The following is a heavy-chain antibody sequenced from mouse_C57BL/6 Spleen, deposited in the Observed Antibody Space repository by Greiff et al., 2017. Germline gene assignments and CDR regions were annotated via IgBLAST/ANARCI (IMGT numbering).Heavy chain of an antibody. CDR1: GYTFTSYW. Sequence: QVQLQQPGAELVKPGASVKMSCKASGYTFTSYWITWVKQRPGQGLEWIGDIYPGSGSTNYNEKFKSKATLTVDTSSSTAYMQLSSLTSEDSAVYYCARRGYGSSYGYFDVWCTGTTVTVSS. D-gene: IGHD1-1*01. V-gene: IGHV1-55*01. CDR3: ARRGYGSSYGYFDV. CDR2: IYPGSGST. J-gene: IGHJ1*03.